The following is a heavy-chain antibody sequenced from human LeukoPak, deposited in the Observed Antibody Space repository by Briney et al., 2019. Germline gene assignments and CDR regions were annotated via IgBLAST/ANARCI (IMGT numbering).Heavy chain of an antibody. CDR2: ISTSGCT. Sequence: SQTLSLTCTVSDGSISSGSYYWTWLRQPAGKGLEWIGRISTSGCTNYNPSLKSRVTISADTSKNQFPLKINTVNAADSSGSYCARAAAAGVDCWGEGGKVTVSS. V-gene: IGHV4-61*02. CDR1: DGSISSGSYY. D-gene: IGHD6-13*01. CDR3: ARAAAAGVDC. J-gene: IGHJ4*02.